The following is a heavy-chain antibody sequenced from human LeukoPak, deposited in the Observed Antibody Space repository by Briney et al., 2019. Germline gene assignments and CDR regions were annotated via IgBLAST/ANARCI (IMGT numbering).Heavy chain of an antibody. CDR3: VREAYYASGSPPTYYFDS. J-gene: IGHJ4*02. Sequence: PGGSLRLSCAASGFTVSSNYMSWVRQAPGKGLEWVAVISNDERTIFYADSVKGRFTISRDNSKSTLYLQMNSLRAEDTAVYYCVREAYYASGSPPTYYFDSWGQGTLVTVSS. CDR1: GFTVSSNY. D-gene: IGHD3-16*01. CDR2: ISNDERTI. V-gene: IGHV3-30*03.